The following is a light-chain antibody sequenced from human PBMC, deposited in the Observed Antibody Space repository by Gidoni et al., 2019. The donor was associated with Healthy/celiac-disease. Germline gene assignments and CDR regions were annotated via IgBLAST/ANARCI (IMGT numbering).Light chain of an antibody. CDR2: GAS. Sequence: EIVLTQSPGTLSLSPGERATLSCRASQSVTSSYIAWYQRKPGQAPRLLMYGASSRATGIPDRFSGSGSGTDFTLTISRLEPEDFAVYYCQHYNISPLYTFGQGTRVEIK. J-gene: IGKJ2*01. CDR3: QHYNISPLYT. V-gene: IGKV3-20*01. CDR1: QSVTSSY.